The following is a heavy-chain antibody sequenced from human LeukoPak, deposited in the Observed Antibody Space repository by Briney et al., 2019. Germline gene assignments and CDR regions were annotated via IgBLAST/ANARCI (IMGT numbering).Heavy chain of an antibody. J-gene: IGHJ3*02. D-gene: IGHD3-22*01. CDR2: NSSGGNT. CDR3: ASNDMGVFDI. CDR1: GFTVSSNY. V-gene: IGHV3-53*01. Sequence: QASESLTLSCTASGFTVSSNYISWVRLPPPKGLEWVSLNSSGGNTYYTVCVKGRFTIPRDNSKNALYLQMSSLMVENTAVYYCASNDMGVFDIWGQGTMVSVSS.